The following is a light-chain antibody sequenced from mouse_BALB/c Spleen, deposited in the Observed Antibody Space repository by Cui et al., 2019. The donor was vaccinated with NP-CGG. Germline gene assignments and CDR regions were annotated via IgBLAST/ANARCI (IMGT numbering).Light chain of an antibody. CDR3: ALWYSNHWV. V-gene: IGLV1*01. CDR1: TGAVTTNNY. CDR2: GTN. Sequence: QPVLTQDSDLTTSPGETVTLTCRSSTGAVTTNNYANWVQEKPDHLFTGLIGGTNNRVPGVPARFSGSLIGDKAALTITGAQTEDEAIYFCALWYSNHWVFGGGTKLTVL. J-gene: IGLJ1*01.